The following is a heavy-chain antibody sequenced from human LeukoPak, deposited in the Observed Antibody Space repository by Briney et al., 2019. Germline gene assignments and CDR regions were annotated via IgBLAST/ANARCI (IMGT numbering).Heavy chain of an antibody. CDR3: ARARGGYYFDY. J-gene: IGHJ4*02. CDR2: ISSSSSTI. Sequence: GGSLRLSCAASGFTFSSYSMNWVRQAPGKGLEWVSYISSSSSTIYYADSVKGRFTISRDNAKNSLYLQMNSLRAEDTAVYYCARARGGYYFDYWGQGTLVTVSS. D-gene: IGHD3-16*01. V-gene: IGHV3-48*04. CDR1: GFTFSSYS.